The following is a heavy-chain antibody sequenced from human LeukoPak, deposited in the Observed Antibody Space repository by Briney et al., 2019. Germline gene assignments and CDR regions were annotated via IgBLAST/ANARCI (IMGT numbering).Heavy chain of an antibody. CDR3: AKGVVVPAATYMDV. CDR1: GFTFSSYG. Sequence: GGSLRLSCAASGFTFSSYGMHWVRQAPGKGLEWVAFIRDDGSNKYYADSVKGRFTISRDNSKNTLYLQMNSLRAEDTAVYYCAKGVVVPAATYMDVWGKGTTVTVSS. J-gene: IGHJ6*03. CDR2: IRDDGSNK. D-gene: IGHD2-2*01. V-gene: IGHV3-30*02.